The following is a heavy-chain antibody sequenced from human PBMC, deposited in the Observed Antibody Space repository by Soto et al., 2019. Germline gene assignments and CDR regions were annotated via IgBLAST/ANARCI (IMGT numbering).Heavy chain of an antibody. D-gene: IGHD6-13*01. CDR3: ARYRREAVAGYTLDN. J-gene: IGHJ4*02. CDR1: GGSISSNY. V-gene: IGHV4-59*01. Sequence: SETLSLTCTVSGGSISSNYWTWIRQPPGKGLEWIGYVYNSGSTNYNPSLKSRVTISEDTSKSQFSLKVNSMTAADTAVYYCARYRREAVAGYTLDNWGQGILVT. CDR2: VYNSGST.